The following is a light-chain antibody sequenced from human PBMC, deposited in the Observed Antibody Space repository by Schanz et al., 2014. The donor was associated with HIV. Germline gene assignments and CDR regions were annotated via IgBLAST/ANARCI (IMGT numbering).Light chain of an antibody. V-gene: IGLV7-46*01. CDR2: DTN. Sequence: QAVVTQEPSVTVSPGGTVTLTCDSSNGAVTSGHFPYWFQQKPGHAPRTLIYDTNKKHPWTPARFSGSLLGGKAALTLSGAQPEDEADDYCMLSLGAGVLFGGGTKLTVL. CDR3: MLSLGAGVL. CDR1: NGAVTSGHF. J-gene: IGLJ3*02.